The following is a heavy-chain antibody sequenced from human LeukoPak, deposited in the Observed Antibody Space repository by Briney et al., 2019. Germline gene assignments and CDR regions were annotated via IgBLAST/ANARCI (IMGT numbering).Heavy chain of an antibody. V-gene: IGHV5-51*01. CDR3: ARHGIVVVPAAPTQTRGGGYYYYGMDV. Sequence: GESLRISCKGSGYSFTSYWIGWVRQMPGKGLEWMGIIYPGESDTRYSPSFQGQVTISADKSISTAYLQWSSLKASDTAMYYCARHGIVVVPAAPTQTRGGGYYYYGMDVWGQGTTVTVSS. D-gene: IGHD2-2*01. CDR2: IYPGESDT. J-gene: IGHJ6*02. CDR1: GYSFTSYW.